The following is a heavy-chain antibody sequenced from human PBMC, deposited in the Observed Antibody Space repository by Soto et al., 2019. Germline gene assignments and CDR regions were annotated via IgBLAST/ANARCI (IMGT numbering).Heavy chain of an antibody. CDR2: ISAYNGNT. V-gene: IGHV1-18*04. CDR1: GYTFTSYG. CDR3: ARAPSYYYDSSGFWPIDY. D-gene: IGHD3-22*01. J-gene: IGHJ4*02. Sequence: ASVKVSCKASGYTFTSYGISWVRQAPGQGLEWMGWISAYNGNTNYAQKLQGRVTMTTDTSTSTAYMELRSLRSDDTAVYYCARAPSYYYDSSGFWPIDYWGQGTLVTVSS.